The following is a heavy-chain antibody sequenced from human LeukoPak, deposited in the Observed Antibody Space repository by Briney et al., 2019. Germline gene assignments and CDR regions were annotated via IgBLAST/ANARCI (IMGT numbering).Heavy chain of an antibody. Sequence: SETLSLTCAVYGGSFSGYYWSWIRQPPGKGLEWIGEINHSGSTNYNPSLKSRVTISVDTSKNRFSLKLSSVTAADTAVYYCARTGAYSGNKSGMDVWGKGTTVTVSS. CDR1: GGSFSGYY. D-gene: IGHD5-12*01. J-gene: IGHJ6*04. V-gene: IGHV4-34*01. CDR2: INHSGST. CDR3: ARTGAYSGNKSGMDV.